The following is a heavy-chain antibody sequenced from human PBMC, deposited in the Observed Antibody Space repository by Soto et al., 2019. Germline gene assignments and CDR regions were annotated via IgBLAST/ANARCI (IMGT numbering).Heavy chain of an antibody. CDR1: GYTFTSYG. D-gene: IGHD3-10*01. CDR3: ATRYGSGSYPYYFDY. Sequence: ASVKVSCKASGYTFTSYGISWVRQAPGKGLEWMGGFDPEDGETIYAQKFQGRVTMTEDTSTDTAYMELSSLRSEDTAVYYCATRYGSGSYPYYFDYWGQGTLVTVSS. V-gene: IGHV1-24*01. CDR2: FDPEDGET. J-gene: IGHJ4*02.